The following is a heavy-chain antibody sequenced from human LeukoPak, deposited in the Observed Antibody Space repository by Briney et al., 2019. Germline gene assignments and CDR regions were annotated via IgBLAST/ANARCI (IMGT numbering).Heavy chain of an antibody. CDR3: AKKGATTGDFDY. D-gene: IGHD1-26*01. CDR1: GFTFSRYA. Sequence: GGSLRLSCAASGFTFSRYAMSWVRQAPGKGPEWVSAISGSGGDTYYADSVKGRFTISRDNSKNTLYLQMNSLRAEDTAVYYCAKKGATTGDFDYWGQGTLVTVSS. J-gene: IGHJ4*02. V-gene: IGHV3-23*01. CDR2: ISGSGGDT.